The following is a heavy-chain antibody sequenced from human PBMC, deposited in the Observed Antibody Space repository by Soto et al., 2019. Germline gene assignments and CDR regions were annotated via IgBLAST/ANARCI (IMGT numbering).Heavy chain of an antibody. CDR3: ASRTSGWYFDY. Sequence: GGSLRLSCAASGFTVSSNYMNWVRQAPGKGLEWVSVISGSGGSTYYADSVKGRFTISRDNSKSTLYLQMNSLRAEDTAVYYCASRTSGWYFDYWGQGTLVTVS. V-gene: IGHV3-23*01. J-gene: IGHJ4*02. CDR1: GFTVSSNY. CDR2: ISGSGGST. D-gene: IGHD6-19*01.